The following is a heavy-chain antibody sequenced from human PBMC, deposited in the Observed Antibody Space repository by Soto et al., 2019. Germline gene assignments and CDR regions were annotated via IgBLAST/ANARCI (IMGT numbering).Heavy chain of an antibody. CDR3: ASTTVDYYYYGMDV. Sequence: ASVKVSCKASGYTFTSYGISWVRRAPGQGLEWMGWISAYNGNTNYAQKLQGRVTMTTDTSTSTAYMELRSLRSDDTAVYYCASTTVDYYYYGMDVWGQGTTVTVSS. CDR2: ISAYNGNT. D-gene: IGHD4-17*01. J-gene: IGHJ6*02. V-gene: IGHV1-18*04. CDR1: GYTFTSYG.